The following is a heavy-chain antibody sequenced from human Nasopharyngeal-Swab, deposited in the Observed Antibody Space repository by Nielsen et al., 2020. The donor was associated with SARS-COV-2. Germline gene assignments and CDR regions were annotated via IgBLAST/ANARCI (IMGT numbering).Heavy chain of an antibody. CDR1: GFTFSSYG. CDR2: IWYDGSNK. CDR3: ARGGQWGYYYYGMDV. V-gene: IGHV3-33*01. D-gene: IGHD6-19*01. Sequence: GESLKISCAASGFTFSSYGMHWVRQAPGKGLEWVAVIWYDGSNKYYADPVKGRFTISRDNSKNTLYLQMNSLRAEDTAVYYCARGGQWGYYYYGMDVWGQGTTVTVSS. J-gene: IGHJ6*02.